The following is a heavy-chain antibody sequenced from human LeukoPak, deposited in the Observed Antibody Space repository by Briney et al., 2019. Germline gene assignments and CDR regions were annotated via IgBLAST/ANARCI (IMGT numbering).Heavy chain of an antibody. CDR3: ATGDY. V-gene: IGHV4-39*07. CDR2: IYYRGST. Sequence: SETLSLTCTVSGDSISSSRYYWGWIRQPPGKGLEWIGNIYYRGSTYYNPSLKSRVTISVDTSKNQFSLKLSSVTAADTAVYYCATGDYWGQGTLVTVSS. CDR1: GDSISSSRYY. J-gene: IGHJ4*02.